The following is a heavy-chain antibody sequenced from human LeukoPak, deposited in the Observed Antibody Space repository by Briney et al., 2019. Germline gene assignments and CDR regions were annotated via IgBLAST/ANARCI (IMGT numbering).Heavy chain of an antibody. CDR2: INHSGST. J-gene: IGHJ5*02. CDR1: GGSFSGYY. Sequence: SETLSLTCAVYGGSFSGYYWSWIRQPPGKGLEWIGEINHSGSTNYNPSLKGRVTISVDTSKNQFSLKLSSVTAADTAVYYCARGSRDWFDPWGQGTLVTVSS. CDR3: ARGSRDWFDP. V-gene: IGHV4-34*01.